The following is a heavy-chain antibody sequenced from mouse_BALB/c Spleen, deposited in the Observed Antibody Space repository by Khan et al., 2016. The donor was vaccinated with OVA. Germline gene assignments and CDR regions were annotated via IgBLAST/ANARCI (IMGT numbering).Heavy chain of an antibody. CDR3: ASHLTGSFAY. V-gene: IGHV5-6*01. J-gene: IGHJ3*01. CDR1: GFTFSTYG. Sequence: EVELVESGGDLMKPGGSLKLSCAASGFTFSTYGMSWVRQTPDKRLEWVATINSDGYYTYYPDSVQGRFPISRNNAKNTLYRQMGRLKSEDTAMYYCASHLTGSFAYWGQGTLVTVSA. D-gene: IGHD4-1*01. CDR2: INSDGYYT.